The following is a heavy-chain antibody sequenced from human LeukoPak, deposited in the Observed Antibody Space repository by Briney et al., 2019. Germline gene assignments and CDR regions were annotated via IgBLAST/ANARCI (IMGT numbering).Heavy chain of an antibody. CDR1: GFTFSSYS. V-gene: IGHV3-21*01. D-gene: IGHD6-19*01. J-gene: IGHJ4*02. Sequence: GGSLRHSCAASGFTFSSYSMNWVRQAPGKGLEWVSSISSSSSYIYYADSVKGRFTISRDNAKNSLYLQMNSLRAEDTAVYYCARLIAVAATADFDYWGQGTLVTVSS. CDR2: ISSSSSYI. CDR3: ARLIAVAATADFDY.